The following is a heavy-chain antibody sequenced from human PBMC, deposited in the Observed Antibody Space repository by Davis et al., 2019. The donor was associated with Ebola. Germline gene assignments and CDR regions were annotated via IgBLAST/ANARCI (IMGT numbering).Heavy chain of an antibody. CDR2: IFPSNSDS. D-gene: IGHD3-10*01. V-gene: IGHV5-51*01. CDR3: ARHPGSTWGGVNWFDP. Sequence: PGGSLRLSCKSSGYIFTTYWIAWVRQMPGKGLEWMGMIFPSNSDSRYSPSFQGQVTISVDRSISTAYLQWSSLKASDTAMYYCARHPGSTWGGVNWFDPWGQGTLVTVSS. CDR1: GYIFTTYW. J-gene: IGHJ5*02.